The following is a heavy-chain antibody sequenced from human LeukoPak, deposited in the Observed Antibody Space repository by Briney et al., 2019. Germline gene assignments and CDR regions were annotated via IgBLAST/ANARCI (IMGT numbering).Heavy chain of an antibody. CDR2: INPNSGGT. CDR3: ARVPGYSSGWFGSLDY. V-gene: IGHV1-2*02. J-gene: IGHJ4*02. Sequence: GASVKVSCKASGYTFTGYYMHWVRQAPGQGLEWMGWINPNSGGTNYAQKFQGRVTMTRDTSISKAYMELSRLRSDDTAVYYCARVPGYSSGWFGSLDYWGQGTLVTVSS. CDR1: GYTFTGYY. D-gene: IGHD6-19*01.